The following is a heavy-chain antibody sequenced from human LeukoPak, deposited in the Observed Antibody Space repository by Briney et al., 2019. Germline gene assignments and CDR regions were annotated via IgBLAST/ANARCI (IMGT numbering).Heavy chain of an antibody. V-gene: IGHV4-34*01. CDR1: GGSFSGYY. J-gene: IGHJ4*02. Sequence: SETLSLTCAVYGGSFSGYYWSWIRQPPGKGLEWIGEINHSGSTNYNPSLKSRVTISVDTSKNQFSLKLSSVTAADTAVYYCARHGVTPSDYWGQGTLVTVSS. CDR3: ARHGVTPSDY. D-gene: IGHD3-3*01. CDR2: INHSGST.